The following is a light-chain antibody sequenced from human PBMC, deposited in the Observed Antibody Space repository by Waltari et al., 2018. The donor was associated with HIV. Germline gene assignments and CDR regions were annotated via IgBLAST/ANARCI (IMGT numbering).Light chain of an antibody. CDR1: SSDVGGYNH. V-gene: IGLV2-14*03. CDR2: GVS. Sequence: QSALTQPASVSGSPGQSITISCTGTSSDVGGYNHVSWYQQHPGTAPKLMIFGVSNRSSGVSKRFSGSKSGNTASLTISGLQAEDEADYYCSSYTRSSTLGVFGTGTKVTVL. CDR3: SSYTRSSTLGV. J-gene: IGLJ1*01.